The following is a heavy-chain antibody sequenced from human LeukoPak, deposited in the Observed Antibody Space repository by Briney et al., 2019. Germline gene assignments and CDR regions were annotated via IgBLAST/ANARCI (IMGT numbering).Heavy chain of an antibody. CDR3: ARERYCSGGSCYASDY. J-gene: IGHJ4*02. V-gene: IGHV5-51*01. D-gene: IGHD2-15*01. CDR1: GYSFTSYW. Sequence: GESLKISCKGSGYSFTSYWIGWVRQMPGKGLEWMGIIYPGDSDTRYSPSFQGQVTISAEKSISTAYLQWSSLKASDTAMYYCARERYCSGGSCYASDYWGQGTLVTVSS. CDR2: IYPGDSDT.